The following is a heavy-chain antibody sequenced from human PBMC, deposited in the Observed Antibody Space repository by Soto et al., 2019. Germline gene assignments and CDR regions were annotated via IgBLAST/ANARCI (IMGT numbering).Heavy chain of an antibody. CDR3: ARDPDFWSGYLDY. Sequence: GGSLRLSCAASGFTFSSYWMSWVRQAPGKGLEWVANIKQDGSEKYYVDSVKGRFTISRDNAKNSLYLQMNSLRAEDTAVYYCARDPDFWSGYLDYWGQGTLVTVSS. V-gene: IGHV3-7*01. CDR2: IKQDGSEK. CDR1: GFTFSSYW. J-gene: IGHJ4*02. D-gene: IGHD3-3*01.